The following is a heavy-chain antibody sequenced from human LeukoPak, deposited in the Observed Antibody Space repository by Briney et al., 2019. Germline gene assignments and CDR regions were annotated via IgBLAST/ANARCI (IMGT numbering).Heavy chain of an antibody. CDR3: AKLIGSSSDIG. V-gene: IGHV3-23*01. CDR1: GFTFATCA. Sequence: PGGSLRISCAASGFTFATCAMSWVRQGPGKGLEWVSSISGSGDGTYYADSVKGRFTISRDNSRNTLYLQMNSLRAEDTAVYYCAKLIGSSSDIGWGQGTLVTVSS. D-gene: IGHD6-6*01. J-gene: IGHJ4*02. CDR2: ISGSGDGT.